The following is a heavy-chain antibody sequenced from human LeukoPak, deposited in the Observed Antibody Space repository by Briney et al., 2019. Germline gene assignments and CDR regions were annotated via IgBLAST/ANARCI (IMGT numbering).Heavy chain of an antibody. CDR1: GGSISSSSYY. J-gene: IGHJ6*03. D-gene: IGHD5-12*01. Sequence: SETLSLTCTVSGGSISSSSYYWGWIRQPPGKGLEWIGSIYYSGSAYYNPSLKSRVTISVDTSKNRFSLKLSSATAADTAVYYCAIRVATINYYYYYMDVWGKGTTVTVSS. V-gene: IGHV4-39*01. CDR3: AIRVATINYYYYYMDV. CDR2: IYYSGSA.